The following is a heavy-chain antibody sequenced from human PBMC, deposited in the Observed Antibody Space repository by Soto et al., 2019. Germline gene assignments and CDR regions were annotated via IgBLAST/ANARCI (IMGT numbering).Heavy chain of an antibody. V-gene: IGHV3-74*01. D-gene: IGHD5-18*01. CDR2: INSDGSST. Sequence: GGSLRLSCAASGFTFSSYWMHWVRQAPGKGLVWVSRINSDGSSTSYADSVKGRFTISRDNAKNTLYLQMNSLRAEDTAVYYCARGGGDGYSYYYYYYGMDVWGQGTTVTVSS. J-gene: IGHJ6*02. CDR3: ARGGGDGYSYYYYYYGMDV. CDR1: GFTFSSYW.